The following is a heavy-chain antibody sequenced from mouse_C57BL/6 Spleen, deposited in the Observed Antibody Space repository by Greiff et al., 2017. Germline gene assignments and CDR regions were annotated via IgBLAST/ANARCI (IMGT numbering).Heavy chain of an antibody. CDR2: IYPGSGST. CDR3: ARTPHDYGYAMDY. D-gene: IGHD2-4*01. J-gene: IGHJ4*01. CDR1: GYTFTSYW. Sequence: QVQLQQPGAELVKPGASVKMSCKASGYTFTSYWLTWVKPSPVQGLGWIGDIYPGSGSTNYNEKFKSKATLTVDTSSSTAYMQLSSLTSEDSAVYYCARTPHDYGYAMDYWGQGTSVTVSS. V-gene: IGHV1-55*01.